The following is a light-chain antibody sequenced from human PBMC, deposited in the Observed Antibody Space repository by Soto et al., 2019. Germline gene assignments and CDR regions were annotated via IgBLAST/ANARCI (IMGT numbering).Light chain of an antibody. V-gene: IGKV3-20*01. J-gene: IGKJ1*01. CDR2: GAS. CDR3: QQYGNSRT. Sequence: EIVLTQSPGTLSLSPGERATLSCRASQSVSSSYLAWYQQKPGQAPRLLIYGASSRATGIPDRFSGSGSGTDFTLTISGLEPEDFAVYYCQQYGNSRTFGQGTKLELK. CDR1: QSVSSSY.